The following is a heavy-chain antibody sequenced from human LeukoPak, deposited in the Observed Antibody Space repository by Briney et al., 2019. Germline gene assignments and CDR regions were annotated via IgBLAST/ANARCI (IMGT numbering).Heavy chain of an antibody. CDR1: GGSFSGYY. CDR2: INHSGGT. CDR3: ARGAMGATRGRLDY. V-gene: IGHV4-34*01. D-gene: IGHD1-26*01. Sequence: SETLSLTCAVYGGSFSGYYWSWIRQPPGKGLEWIGEINHSGGTNYNPSLKSRVTISVDTSKNQFSLKLSSVTAADTAVYYCARGAMGATRGRLDYWGQGTLVTVSS. J-gene: IGHJ4*02.